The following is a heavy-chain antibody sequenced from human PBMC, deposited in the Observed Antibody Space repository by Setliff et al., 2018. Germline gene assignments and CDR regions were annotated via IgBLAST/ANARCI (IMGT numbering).Heavy chain of an antibody. CDR2: IYHSGST. D-gene: IGHD2-2*01. Sequence: SETLSLTCAVSGGSISSGGYSWSWIRQPPGKGLEWIGYIYHSGSTYYNPSLKSRVTISVDRSKNQFSLKLSSVTAADTAVYYCARAHSSTLSVHDYWGQGTLVTVSS. V-gene: IGHV4-30-2*01. CDR1: GGSISSGGYS. J-gene: IGHJ4*02. CDR3: ARAHSSTLSVHDY.